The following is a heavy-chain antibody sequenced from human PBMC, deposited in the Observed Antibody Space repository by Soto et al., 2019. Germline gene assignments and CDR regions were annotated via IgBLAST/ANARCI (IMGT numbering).Heavy chain of an antibody. V-gene: IGHV3-23*01. CDR3: AKDRGYSGYVLPRFDY. CDR1: GFTFSSYA. J-gene: IGHJ4*02. D-gene: IGHD5-12*01. Sequence: GGSLRLSCAASGFTFSSYAMSWVRQAPGKGLEWVSAISGSGGSTYYADSMKGRFTISRDNSKNTLYLQMNSLRAEDTAVYYCAKDRGYSGYVLPRFDYWGQGTLVTVSS. CDR2: ISGSGGST.